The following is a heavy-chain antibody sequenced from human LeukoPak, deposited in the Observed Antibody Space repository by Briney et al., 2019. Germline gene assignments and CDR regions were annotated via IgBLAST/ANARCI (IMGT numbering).Heavy chain of an antibody. Sequence: PGGPLRLSCAASGFTFSDYNMNWVHQAPGKGLEWVSYITNGGSTIHHADSVKGRFTISRDNAKKTLYLQMNSLRAEDTAVYYCARSIGLTGGGVDVWGQGTTVTVSS. CDR3: ARSIGLTGGGVDV. CDR2: ITNGGSTI. D-gene: IGHD3-9*01. CDR1: GFTFSDYN. V-gene: IGHV3-11*01. J-gene: IGHJ6*02.